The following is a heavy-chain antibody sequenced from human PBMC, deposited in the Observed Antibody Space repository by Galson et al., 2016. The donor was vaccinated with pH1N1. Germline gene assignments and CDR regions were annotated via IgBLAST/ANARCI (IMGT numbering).Heavy chain of an antibody. Sequence: SVKVSCKVSGYSLTDLSMHWVRQAPGKGLEWMGGFDPEDGEIIYAQKFQGRVTMTEDTSTDTAYMELSSLRSEDTAVYYCAIGKPVASCPDSELDYWGQGTLATVSS. D-gene: IGHD5-12*01. V-gene: IGHV1-24*01. CDR2: FDPEDGEI. CDR3: AIGKPVASCPDSELDY. J-gene: IGHJ4*02. CDR1: GYSLTDLS.